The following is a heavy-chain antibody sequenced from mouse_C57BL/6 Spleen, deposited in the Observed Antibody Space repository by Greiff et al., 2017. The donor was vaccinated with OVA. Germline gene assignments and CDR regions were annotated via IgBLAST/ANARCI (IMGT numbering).Heavy chain of an antibody. D-gene: IGHD4-1*01. J-gene: IGHJ2*01. CDR2: INPRSGYP. Sequence: VQLQQSGAELAKPGASVKLSCKASGYTFTSSWMPWVKQRPGKGLEWIGYINPRSGYPKYNQKFKDKATLTADKSSSTAYMQLSSLTYEDSAVYYCARETGTNGDYWGQGTTLTVSS. CDR1: GYTFTSSW. CDR3: ARETGTNGDY. V-gene: IGHV1-7*01.